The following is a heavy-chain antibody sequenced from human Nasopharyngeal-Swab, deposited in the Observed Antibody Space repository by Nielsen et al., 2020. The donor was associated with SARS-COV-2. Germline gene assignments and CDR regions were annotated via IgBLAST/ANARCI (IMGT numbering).Heavy chain of an antibody. CDR2: IWYDGSNK. V-gene: IGHV3-33*01. CDR1: GFSFSTYG. J-gene: IGHJ3*01. Sequence: GESLKISCAASGFSFSTYGMHWVRQSPVKGLEWLTNIWYDGSNKYYADSVKCRFTVSRDNSKNTLFLEMDSLRAEDTAVYYCARGSSVHAFDVWGQGTEVTASS. D-gene: IGHD3-10*01. CDR3: ARGSSVHAFDV.